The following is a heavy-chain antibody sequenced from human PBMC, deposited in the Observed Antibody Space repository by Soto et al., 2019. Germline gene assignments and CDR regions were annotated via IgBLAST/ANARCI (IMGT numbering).Heavy chain of an antibody. CDR3: AICFAAVLDY. J-gene: IGHJ4*02. D-gene: IGHD6-25*01. Sequence: QVQLVQSGAEVKKAGASMKVSCKASGYTFTNYGLAWVRQAPGQGLAWMGWISVYNGNTRYAQKVQGRVTMTTDTSTSTAYIELRSLRSPDTAVYYCAICFAAVLDYWGQGTLVTVSS. CDR2: ISVYNGNT. CDR1: GYTFTNYG. V-gene: IGHV1-18*01.